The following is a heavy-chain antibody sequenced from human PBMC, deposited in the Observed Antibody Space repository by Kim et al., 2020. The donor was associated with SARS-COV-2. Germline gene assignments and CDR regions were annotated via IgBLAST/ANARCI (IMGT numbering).Heavy chain of an antibody. J-gene: IGHJ4*02. D-gene: IGHD5-12*01. CDR2: GKP. V-gene: IGHV7-4-1*02. CDR3: ARSSINRADY. Sequence: GKPTYAQRFAGRFSFSSDTSVSTAYVQISSLKAEDTAVYYCARSSINRADYWGQGTLVTVSS.